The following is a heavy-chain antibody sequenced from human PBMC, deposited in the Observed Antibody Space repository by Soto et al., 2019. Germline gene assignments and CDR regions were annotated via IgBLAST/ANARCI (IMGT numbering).Heavy chain of an antibody. CDR3: ARGIQVHTRYFDY. Sequence: QVQLQESGPGLVKPSQTLSLTCTVSGGSISSGGYYWSWIRQHPGKGLEWIGYIYYSGSTYYTPSLKGRVTISVDTSKNQFSLKLSSVTSADAAVYYCARGIQVHTRYFDYWGQGTLVTVSS. CDR1: GGSISSGGYY. J-gene: IGHJ4*02. D-gene: IGHD5-18*01. CDR2: IYYSGST. V-gene: IGHV4-31*03.